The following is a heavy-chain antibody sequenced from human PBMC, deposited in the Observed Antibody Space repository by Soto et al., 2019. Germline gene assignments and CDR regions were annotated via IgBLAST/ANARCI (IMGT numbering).Heavy chain of an antibody. Sequence: GGSLRLSCEASVFSFSTYSMHWVRQAPGKGLEWVSSIGRRSDIYYADSVKGRFTISRDNAKNSVSLQMNSLRDEDTAVYYCAREETAWPLAYGLDVWGQGTTVTVSS. CDR3: AREETAWPLAYGLDV. J-gene: IGHJ6*02. CDR1: VFSFSTYS. V-gene: IGHV3-21*01. D-gene: IGHD2-21*02. CDR2: IGRRSDI.